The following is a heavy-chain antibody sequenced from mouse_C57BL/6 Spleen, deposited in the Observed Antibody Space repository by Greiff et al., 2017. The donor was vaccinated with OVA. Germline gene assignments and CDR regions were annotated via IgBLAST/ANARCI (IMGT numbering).Heavy chain of an antibody. J-gene: IGHJ4*01. CDR2: ISSGSSTI. CDR3: ARSGNYWYAMDY. Sequence: EVQLVESGGGLVKPGGSLKLSCAASGFTFSDYGMHWVRQAPEKGLEWVAYISSGSSTIYYADTVKGRFTISRDNAKNTLFLQMTSLRSEDTAMYYCARSGNYWYAMDYWGQGTSVTVSS. CDR1: GFTFSDYG. D-gene: IGHD2-1*01. V-gene: IGHV5-17*01.